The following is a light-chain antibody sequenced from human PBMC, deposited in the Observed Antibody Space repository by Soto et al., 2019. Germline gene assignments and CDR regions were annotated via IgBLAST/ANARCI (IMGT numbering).Light chain of an antibody. V-gene: IGKV3-11*01. CDR1: QSVSSY. CDR3: QQRSSWPNT. J-gene: IGKJ4*01. Sequence: EIVLTQSPATLSLSPGERATLSCRASQSVSSYLAWYQQKPGQAPRLLINDASNRATGIPARFSGSGSGTAFTLTIISLEPEDFAVYYCQQRSSWPNTFGGGTKVEIK. CDR2: DAS.